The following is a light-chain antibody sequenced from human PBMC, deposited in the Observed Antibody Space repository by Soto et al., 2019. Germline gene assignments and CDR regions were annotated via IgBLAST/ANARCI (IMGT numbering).Light chain of an antibody. CDR1: QRLTSNY. Sequence: EIVLTQSPGTLSLSPGERATLSCRASQRLTSNYLAWYQQKPGQAPRLLIYGASSRATGIPDRFSGSGSGTDFTLTVSRLEAEDFAVYSGQQDSSSAGTFGQGTKVEIK. CDR2: GAS. V-gene: IGKV3-20*01. CDR3: QQDSSSAGT. J-gene: IGKJ1*01.